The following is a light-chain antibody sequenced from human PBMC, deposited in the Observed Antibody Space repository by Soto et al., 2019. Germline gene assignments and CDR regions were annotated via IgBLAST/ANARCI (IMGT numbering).Light chain of an antibody. J-gene: IGLJ2*01. CDR2: ENS. V-gene: IGLV6-57*04. CDR3: QSYDNTNVV. Sequence: NFMLTQPHSVSESPGKTVTISCSRSSGNIASSYVQWYQQRPGSPPTTVINENSQRPSGVPDRFSASIDSSSKSASLTISGLKTEDEADYYCQSYDNTNVVFGGGTKLTVL. CDR1: SGNIASSY.